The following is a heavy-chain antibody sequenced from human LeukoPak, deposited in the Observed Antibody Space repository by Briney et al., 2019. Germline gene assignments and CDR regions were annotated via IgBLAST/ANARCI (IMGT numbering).Heavy chain of an antibody. CDR1: GFTFSSSE. CDR2: IGSSDTTV. J-gene: IGHJ3*02. V-gene: IGHV3-48*03. CDR3: ARLTVTTKDAFDI. D-gene: IGHD4-17*01. Sequence: GGSLRLSCAASGFTFSSSEMNWVRQAPGKGLEWVSYIGSSDTTVHYADSVEGRFTISRDNAKNSLYLQMNSLRAEDTAIYYCARLTVTTKDAFDIWGQGTMVSVSS.